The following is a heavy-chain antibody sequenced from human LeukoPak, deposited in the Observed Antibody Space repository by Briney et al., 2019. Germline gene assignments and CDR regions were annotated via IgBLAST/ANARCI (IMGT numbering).Heavy chain of an antibody. CDR1: GGSISTSTYY. CDR2: ISYSGST. D-gene: IGHD4-23*01. V-gene: IGHV4-39*01. J-gene: IGHJ4*02. Sequence: SETLSLTCTVSGGSISTSTYYWGWIRQPPGKGLEWIGSISYSGSTYNNPSLKSRVTISVDTSKNQFSLKLRSVTAADTAVYYCATSPQYGGYWGQGTLVTVSS. CDR3: ATSPQYGGY.